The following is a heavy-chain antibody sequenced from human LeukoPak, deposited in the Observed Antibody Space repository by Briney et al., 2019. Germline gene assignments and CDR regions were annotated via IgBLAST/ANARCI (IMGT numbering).Heavy chain of an antibody. D-gene: IGHD3-3*02. J-gene: IGHJ5*02. CDR1: GFTFSGYN. CDR3: ASRHPDLAGP. V-gene: IGHV3-23*01. Sequence: GGSLRLSCAASGFTFSGYNINWFRQAPGKGLEWVSTISGSGGDIYYADSVKGRFTISRDNSKNTLYLQMSSLRAEDTAVYYCASRHPDLAGPWGQGTLVTVSS. CDR2: ISGSGGDI.